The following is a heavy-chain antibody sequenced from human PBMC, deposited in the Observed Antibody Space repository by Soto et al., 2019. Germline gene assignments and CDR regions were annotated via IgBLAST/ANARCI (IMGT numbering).Heavy chain of an antibody. CDR3: AKDQDGWNYVRGPDAFDI. CDR2: ISGSGGST. J-gene: IGHJ3*02. CDR1: GFTFSSYA. V-gene: IGHV3-23*01. Sequence: EVQLLESGGGLVQPGGSLRLSCAASGFTFSSYAMSWVRQAPGKGLEWVSAISGSGGSTYYADSVKGRFTISRDNSKNTLYLQMNSLRAEDTAVYYCAKDQDGWNYVRGPDAFDIWGQGTMVTVSS. D-gene: IGHD1-7*01.